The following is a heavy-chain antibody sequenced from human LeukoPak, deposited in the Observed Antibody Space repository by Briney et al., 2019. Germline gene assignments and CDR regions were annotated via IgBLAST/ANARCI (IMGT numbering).Heavy chain of an antibody. J-gene: IGHJ4*02. CDR3: ARRDQDGLFDY. CDR1: GYTFANYY. V-gene: IGHV1-46*01. CDR2: FNPGGGGT. Sequence: GASVKISCKTSGYTFANYYIHRVRQAPGQGFEWMGIFNPGGGGTTYAQKFQDRVTMTRDTSTSSVEMELRSLKSEDAAVYYCARRDQDGLFDYWGQGTLVTVSS.